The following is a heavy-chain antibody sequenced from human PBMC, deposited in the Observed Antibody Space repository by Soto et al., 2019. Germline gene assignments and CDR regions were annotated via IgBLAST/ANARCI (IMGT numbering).Heavy chain of an antibody. D-gene: IGHD3-10*01. J-gene: IGHJ6*02. CDR2: ISHTGST. CDR3: ARDRSPKLADPGKEVPMDV. Sequence: QVQLQESGPGLVKPSETLSLTCTVSGDSISSYYWSWIRQPPGKGLEWIGYISHTGSTNYNPSLKSRVTISVDTSKNQFSLKLSSVTAADTAVYYCARDRSPKLADPGKEVPMDVWGQGTTVTVSS. V-gene: IGHV4-59*12. CDR1: GDSISSYY.